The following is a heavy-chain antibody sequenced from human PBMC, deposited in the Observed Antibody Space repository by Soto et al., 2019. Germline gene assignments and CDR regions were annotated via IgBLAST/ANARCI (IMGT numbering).Heavy chain of an antibody. CDR3: ARLLMVYAIRGWFDP. CDR1: GFTFSDYY. Sequence: VGSLRLSCAASGFTFSDYYMSWIRQAPGKGLEWVSYISSSGSTIYYADSVKGRFTISRDNAKNSLYLQMNSLRAEDTAVYYCARLLMVYAIRGWFDPWGQGTLVTVPQ. V-gene: IGHV3-11*01. CDR2: ISSSGSTI. D-gene: IGHD2-8*01. J-gene: IGHJ5*02.